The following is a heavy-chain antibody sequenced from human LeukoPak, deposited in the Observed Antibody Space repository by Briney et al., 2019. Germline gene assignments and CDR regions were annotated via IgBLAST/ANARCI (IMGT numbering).Heavy chain of an antibody. CDR3: ARHPGYYYYYMDV. J-gene: IGHJ6*03. Sequence: PSETLSLTCAVSGGSFSGYYWSWIRQPPGKGLEWIGGINHSGNTNYNPSLKSRVTISIDTSKSQFSLKLSSVTAADTAVYYCARHPGYYYYYMDVWGKGTTVTISS. CDR2: INHSGNT. V-gene: IGHV4-34*01. CDR1: GGSFSGYY.